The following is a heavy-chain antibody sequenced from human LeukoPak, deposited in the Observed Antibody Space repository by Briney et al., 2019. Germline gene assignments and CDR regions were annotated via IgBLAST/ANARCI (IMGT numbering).Heavy chain of an antibody. CDR3: GRGLGSPLDY. V-gene: IGHV3-23*01. J-gene: IGHJ4*02. Sequence: GGSLRLSCAASGFIFSNSGMSWVRQAPGKGLKWVSGISINGAGTYYADSVKGRFTISRDNSKNTLYLQMNSLRAEDTAIYYCGRGLGSPLDYWGQGILVTVSS. D-gene: IGHD1-26*01. CDR2: ISINGAGT. CDR1: GFIFSNSG.